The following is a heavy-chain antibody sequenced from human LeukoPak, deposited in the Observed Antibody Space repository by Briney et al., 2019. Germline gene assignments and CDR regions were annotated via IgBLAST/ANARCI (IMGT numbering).Heavy chain of an antibody. CDR2: IIPIFGTA. J-gene: IGHJ3*01. D-gene: IGHD3-22*01. CDR3: AREGISMIVLPS. CDR1: GGTFSSYA. V-gene: IGHV1-69*05. Sequence: SVKVSCKASGGTFSSYAISWVRQAPGQGLEWMGRIIPIFGTANYAQKFQGRVTITTDDSTSTAYIELSSLRSEDTAVYYCAREGISMIVLPSWGQATMVTVSS.